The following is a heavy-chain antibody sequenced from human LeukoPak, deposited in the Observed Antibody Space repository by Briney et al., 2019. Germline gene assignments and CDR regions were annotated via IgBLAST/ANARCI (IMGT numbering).Heavy chain of an antibody. CDR1: GGSFSGYY. CDR2: INHSGST. V-gene: IGHV4-34*01. D-gene: IGHD6-13*01. CDR3: AKIAAPRRQDDY. J-gene: IGHJ4*02. Sequence: SETLSLTCAVYGGSFSGYYWSWIRQPPGKGLEWIGEINHSGSTNYNPSLKSRVTISVDTSKNQFSLKLRSVTAADTAVYYCAKIAAPRRQDDYWGQGTLVTVSS.